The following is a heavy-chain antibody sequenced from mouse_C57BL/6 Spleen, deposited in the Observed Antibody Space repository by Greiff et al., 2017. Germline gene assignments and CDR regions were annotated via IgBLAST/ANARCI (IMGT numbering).Heavy chain of an antibody. CDR2: IYPGSGNT. V-gene: IGHV1-76*01. Sequence: QVQLQQSGAELVRPGASVKLSCKASGYTFTDYYINWVKQRPGQGLEWIARIYPGSGNTYYNEKFKGKATLTAEKSSSTAYMQLSSLTSEDSAVYFCARRGPLYAMDDWGQGTSVTVSS. CDR3: ARRGPLYAMDD. J-gene: IGHJ4*01. CDR1: GYTFTDYY.